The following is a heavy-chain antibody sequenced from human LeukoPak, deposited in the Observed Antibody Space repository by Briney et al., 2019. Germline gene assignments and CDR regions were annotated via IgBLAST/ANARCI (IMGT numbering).Heavy chain of an antibody. V-gene: IGHV4-59*01. Sequence: SETLSLTCTVSGGSISSYYWSWIRQPPGKGLEWIGYIYYSGSTNYNPSLKSRVTISVDASKNQFSLKLSSVTAADTAVYFCARFPYFEGFDYWGQGTQVIVSS. D-gene: IGHD3-9*01. CDR3: ARFPYFEGFDY. CDR2: IYYSGST. CDR1: GGSISSYY. J-gene: IGHJ4*02.